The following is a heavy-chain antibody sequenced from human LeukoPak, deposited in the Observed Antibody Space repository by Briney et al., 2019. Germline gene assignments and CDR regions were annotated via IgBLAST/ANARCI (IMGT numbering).Heavy chain of an antibody. CDR2: ISSSSSYI. CDR1: GFTFSNYS. CDR3: ARDSFVVVTAIPYYYGMDV. Sequence: GGSLRLSCEASGFTFSNYSMNWVRQAPGKGLEWVSSISSSSSYIYYADSVKGRFTISRDNAKNSLYLQMNSLRAEDTAVYYCARDSFVVVTAIPYYYGMDVWGQGTTVTVSS. J-gene: IGHJ6*02. D-gene: IGHD2-21*02. V-gene: IGHV3-21*01.